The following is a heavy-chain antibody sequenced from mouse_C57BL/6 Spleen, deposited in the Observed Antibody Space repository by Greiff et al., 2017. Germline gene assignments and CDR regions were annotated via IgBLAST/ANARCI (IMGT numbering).Heavy chain of an antibody. CDR3: ASRRDYGSSPYYFDY. V-gene: IGHV1-81*01. CDR1: GYTFTSYG. Sequence: QVQLQQSGAELARPGASVKLSCKASGYTFTSYGISWVKQRTGQGLEWIGEIYPRSGNTYYNEKFKGKATLTADKSSSTAYMELRSLTSEDSAVYFCASRRDYGSSPYYFDYWGQGTTLTVSS. CDR2: IYPRSGNT. J-gene: IGHJ2*01. D-gene: IGHD1-1*01.